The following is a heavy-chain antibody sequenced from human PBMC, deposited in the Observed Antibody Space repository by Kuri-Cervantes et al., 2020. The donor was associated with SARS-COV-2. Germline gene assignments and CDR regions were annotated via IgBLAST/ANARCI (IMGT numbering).Heavy chain of an antibody. CDR3: AKVITIFGVVHAYYYYGMDV. D-gene: IGHD3-3*01. CDR2: ISSNGGST. Sequence: GESLKISCSASGFTFSSYAMHWVRQAPGKGLEYVSAISSNGGSTYYADSVKGRFTISRDNSKNTLYLQMNSLRAEDTAVYYCAKVITIFGVVHAYYYYGMDVWGQGTTVTVSS. CDR1: GFTFSSYA. J-gene: IGHJ6*02. V-gene: IGHV3-64*04.